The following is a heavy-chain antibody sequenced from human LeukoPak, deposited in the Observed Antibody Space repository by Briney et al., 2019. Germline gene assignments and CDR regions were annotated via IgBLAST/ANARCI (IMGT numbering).Heavy chain of an antibody. CDR1: GFTFSSYG. J-gene: IGHJ4*02. CDR3: ARDIPRGSTHLDY. D-gene: IGHD1-26*01. Sequence: GGSLRLSCAASGFTFSSYGMHWVRQAPGKGLEWVAVIWYDGSNKYYADSVKGRFTISRDNSKNTLYLQMNILRVEDTAVYYCARDIPRGSTHLDYWGQGTLVTVSA. CDR2: IWYDGSNK. V-gene: IGHV3-33*01.